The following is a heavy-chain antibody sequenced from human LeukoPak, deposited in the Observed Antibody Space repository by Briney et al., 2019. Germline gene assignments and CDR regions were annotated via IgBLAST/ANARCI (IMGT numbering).Heavy chain of an antibody. D-gene: IGHD1-26*01. CDR3: ARLASGSYSYFDY. Sequence: GESLNISCKGSGYSFTSYWVGWVRQVPGKGLGWMGVIHPSDSDTTYSASFRGRVAISVDKSSGIAYLQWRSLKASDSAIYYCARLASGSYSYFDYWGQGTLVTVSS. CDR1: GYSFTSYW. J-gene: IGHJ4*02. V-gene: IGHV5-51*01. CDR2: IHPSDSDT.